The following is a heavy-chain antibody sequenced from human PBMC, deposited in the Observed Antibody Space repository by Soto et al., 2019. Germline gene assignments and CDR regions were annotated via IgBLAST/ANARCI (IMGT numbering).Heavy chain of an antibody. D-gene: IGHD1-1*01. CDR2: ISYDGSNK. Sequence: VGSLRLSCAASGFTFSSYGMHWVRQAPGKGLEWVAVISYDGSNKYYADSVKGRFTISRDNSKNTLYLQMNSLRAEDTAVYYCATYCQSHLPTTSNYYSYGMDVWGQGTTVTVSS. CDR3: ATYCQSHLPTTSNYYSYGMDV. V-gene: IGHV3-30*03. CDR1: GFTFSSYG. J-gene: IGHJ6*02.